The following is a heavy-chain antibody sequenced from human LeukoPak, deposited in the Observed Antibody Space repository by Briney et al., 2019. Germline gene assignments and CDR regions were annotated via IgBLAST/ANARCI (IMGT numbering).Heavy chain of an antibody. J-gene: IGHJ3*02. CDR3: ASDYGGNSGAFDI. Sequence: SETLSLTCAVYGGSFSGYYWSWIRQPPGKGLEWIGEVNHSGSTNYNPSLKSRVTISVDTSKNQFSLKLSSVTAADTAVYYCASDYGGNSGAFDIWGQGTMVTVSS. D-gene: IGHD4-23*01. CDR1: GGSFSGYY. CDR2: VNHSGST. V-gene: IGHV4-34*01.